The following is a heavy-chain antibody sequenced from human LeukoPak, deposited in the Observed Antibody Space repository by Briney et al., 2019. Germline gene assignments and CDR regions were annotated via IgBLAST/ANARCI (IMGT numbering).Heavy chain of an antibody. CDR3: ATVTTVTTPSY. CDR1: GFTFSSYC. V-gene: IGHV3-48*01. CDR2: ISSSSSTI. Sequence: GGSLRLSCAASGFTFSSYCMNWVRQAPGKGLEWVSYISSSSSTIYYADSVKGRFTISRDNAKNSLYLRMNSLRAEDTAVYYCATVTTVTTPSYWGQGTLVTVSS. J-gene: IGHJ4*02. D-gene: IGHD4-17*01.